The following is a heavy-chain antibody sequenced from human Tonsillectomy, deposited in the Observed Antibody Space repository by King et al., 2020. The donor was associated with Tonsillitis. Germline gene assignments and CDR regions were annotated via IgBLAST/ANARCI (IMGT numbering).Heavy chain of an antibody. CDR2: IYYDGNT. CDR3: ARDFASGSYWGLDY. CDR1: GGSMRNYY. V-gene: IGHV4-59*01. J-gene: IGHJ4*02. Sequence: QLQESGPGLVKPSETLSLTCSVSGGSMRNYYWSWIRQPPGKGLEWIGYIYYDGNTAYNPSLKSRVTLSVDTSKNQFSLNLRSVTAADTAVYFCARDFASGSYWGLDYWGQGTLVTVSP. D-gene: IGHD3-10*01.